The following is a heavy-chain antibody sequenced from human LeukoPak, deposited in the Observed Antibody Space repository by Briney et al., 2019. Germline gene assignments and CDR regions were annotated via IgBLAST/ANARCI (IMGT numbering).Heavy chain of an antibody. CDR2: ISSSSSYI. CDR1: GFTFSSYS. Sequence: PGGSLRLSCAASGFTFSSYSMNWVRQAPGKGLEWVSSISSSSSYIYYADSVKGRSTISRDNAKNSLYLQMNSLRAEDTAVYYCARDYGRSTGTTPGYWGQGTLVTVSS. V-gene: IGHV3-21*01. D-gene: IGHD1-1*01. J-gene: IGHJ4*02. CDR3: ARDYGRSTGTTPGY.